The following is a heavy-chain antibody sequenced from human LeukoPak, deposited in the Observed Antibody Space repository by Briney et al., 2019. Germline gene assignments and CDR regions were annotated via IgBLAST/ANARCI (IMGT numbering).Heavy chain of an antibody. V-gene: IGHV4-4*02. CDR1: GGSISDTNW. CDR2: VNLQGST. Sequence: SETLSLTCGVSGGSISDTNWWTWFRQPPGKGLEWIGEVNLQGSTNYNPSLKSRVAISVDKSENHISLKLTSVTAADTAVYYCAREGGPYRPLDYSGQGTLVTAAS. J-gene: IGHJ4*02. CDR3: AREGGPYRPLDY.